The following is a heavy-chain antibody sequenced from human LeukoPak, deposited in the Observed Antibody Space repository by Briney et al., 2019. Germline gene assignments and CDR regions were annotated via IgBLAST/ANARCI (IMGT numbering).Heavy chain of an antibody. J-gene: IGHJ2*01. D-gene: IGHD4-17*01. Sequence: PSETLSLTCAVYGGSFSGYYWSWIRQPPGKGLEWIGEINHSGSTNYNPSLKSRVTISVDTSKNQFSLKLSSVTAADTAVYYCARGPSRPDYGYEPPRYFDLWGRGTLVTVSS. CDR1: GGSFSGYY. CDR3: ARGPSRPDYGYEPPRYFDL. V-gene: IGHV4-34*01. CDR2: INHSGST.